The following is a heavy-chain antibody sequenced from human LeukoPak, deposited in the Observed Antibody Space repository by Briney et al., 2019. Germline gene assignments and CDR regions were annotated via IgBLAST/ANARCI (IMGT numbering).Heavy chain of an antibody. Sequence: EASVKVSCKASGGTFSSYAISWVRQAPGQGLEWMGGIIPIFGTANYAQKFQGRVTITTDESTSTAYMELSSLRSEGTAVYYCAREGGRSGGSCYPNSDWFDPWGQGTLVTVSS. D-gene: IGHD2-15*01. V-gene: IGHV1-69*05. CDR2: IIPIFGTA. J-gene: IGHJ5*02. CDR3: AREGGRSGGSCYPNSDWFDP. CDR1: GGTFSSYA.